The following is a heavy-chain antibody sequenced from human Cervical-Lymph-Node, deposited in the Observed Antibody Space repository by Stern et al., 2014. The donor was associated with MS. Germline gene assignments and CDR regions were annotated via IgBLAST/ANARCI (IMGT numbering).Heavy chain of an antibody. J-gene: IGHJ4*02. CDR3: ARQPPSIGTALDY. CDR2: IFFSGNT. CDR1: GDSLSISSSY. V-gene: IGHV4-39*01. D-gene: IGHD6-13*01. Sequence: VQLLESGPGLVKPSETLSLTCTVAGDSLSISSSYWGWIRQPPGKGLEWIGNIFFSGNTYYNPSLKSRVTMSVDTAKNQFSLQLTSVTVADTAVYYCARQPPSIGTALDYWGQGTLVTVSP.